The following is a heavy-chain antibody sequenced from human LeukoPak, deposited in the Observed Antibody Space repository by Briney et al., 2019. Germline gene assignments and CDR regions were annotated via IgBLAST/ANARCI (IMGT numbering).Heavy chain of an antibody. D-gene: IGHD3-3*01. CDR2: IMQDGTKR. CDR3: ARDQYDTWSRRGNFDS. V-gene: IGHV3-7*03. J-gene: IGHJ4*02. CDR1: GFTFSNYW. Sequence: GGSLRLSCTASGFTFSNYWMTWLRQAPGKGLEWVANIMQDGTKREYVDSVKGRFTISRDNTKNSLYLQMNSLRAEDTAVFYCARDQYDTWSRRGNFDSWGQGTLVIVSS.